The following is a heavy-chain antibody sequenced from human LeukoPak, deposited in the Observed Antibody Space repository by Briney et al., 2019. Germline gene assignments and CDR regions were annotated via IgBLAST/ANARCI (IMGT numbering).Heavy chain of an antibody. Sequence: GGSLRLSCAASGFTYTNYWMHWVRQAPGKGLVWVSGINHDGTGTYYADSVKGRFTISRDNAKNTVDLQMNGLRAEDTTVYYCAIVSEYWGQGTLVTVSS. V-gene: IGHV3-74*01. CDR1: GFTYTNYW. D-gene: IGHD2-21*01. CDR3: AIVSEY. CDR2: INHDGTGT. J-gene: IGHJ4*02.